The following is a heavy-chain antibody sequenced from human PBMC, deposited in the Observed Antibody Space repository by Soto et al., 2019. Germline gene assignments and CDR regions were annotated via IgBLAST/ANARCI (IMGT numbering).Heavy chain of an antibody. Sequence: QVQLVQSGAEVKKPGSSVKVSCKASGGTFSSYTISWVRQAPGQGLEWMGRIIPILGIANYAQKFQGRVTMTADKSTSTAYMELSSLRSEDTAVYYCAREGYSYGRYYFDYWGQGTLVTVSS. V-gene: IGHV1-69*08. J-gene: IGHJ4*02. CDR1: GGTFSSYT. CDR3: AREGYSYGRYYFDY. CDR2: IIPILGIA. D-gene: IGHD5-18*01.